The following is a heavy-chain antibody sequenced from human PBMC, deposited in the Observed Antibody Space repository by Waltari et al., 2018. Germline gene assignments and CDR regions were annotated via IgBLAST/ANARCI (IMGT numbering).Heavy chain of an antibody. CDR2: SIPSLGIA. J-gene: IGHJ6*02. CDR1: GGPFSSYA. D-gene: IGHD2-15*01. CDR3: ARDQCSGGSCYRTNYYYGMDV. Sequence: QVQLVQSGAEVKKPGSSVKVSCKASGGPFSSYAISWVRQAPGQGLEWMGRSIPSLGIANYAQKCQGRVTITADKATSTAYMELSSLRSEDTAVYYCARDQCSGGSCYRTNYYYGMDVWGQGTTVTVSS. V-gene: IGHV1-69*04.